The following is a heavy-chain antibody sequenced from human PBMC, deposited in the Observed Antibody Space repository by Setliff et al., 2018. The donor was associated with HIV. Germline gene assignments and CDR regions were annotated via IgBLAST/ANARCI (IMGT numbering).Heavy chain of an antibody. CDR3: VKARVDGDYYYYYYMDV. CDR1: GFTFSDYY. J-gene: IGHJ6*03. CDR2: ISSNGGST. D-gene: IGHD4-17*01. Sequence: GGSLRLSCAASGFTFSDYYMSWIRQAPGKGLEYVSAISSNGGSTYYADSVKGRFTISRDNSKNTLYLQMSSLRAEDTAVYYCVKARVDGDYYYYYYMDVWGKGTTVTVSS. V-gene: IGHV3-64D*09.